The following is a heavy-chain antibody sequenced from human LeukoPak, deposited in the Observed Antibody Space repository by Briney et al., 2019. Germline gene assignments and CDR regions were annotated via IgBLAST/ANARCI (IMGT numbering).Heavy chain of an antibody. CDR2: IYPGDSDT. D-gene: IGHD2-15*01. CDR1: GYNFTIRW. J-gene: IGHJ5*02. V-gene: IGHV5-51*01. Sequence: GEPLQISCQGSGYNFTIRWIGWVRQMPGKGLEWMGIIYPGDSDTRYNPSFQGQITISADKSISTAYLQWSSLKASDTAMYYCARQEYCSGGSCYTWFDPWGQGTLVIVSS. CDR3: ARQEYCSGGSCYTWFDP.